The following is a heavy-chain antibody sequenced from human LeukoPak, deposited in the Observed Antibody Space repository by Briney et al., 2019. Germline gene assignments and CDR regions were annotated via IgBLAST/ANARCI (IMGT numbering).Heavy chain of an antibody. CDR3: ARYCSSTNCYKGGFDP. CDR1: GGSISSGGYC. V-gene: IGHV4-31*03. J-gene: IGHJ5*02. D-gene: IGHD2-2*02. Sequence: SETLSLTCTVSGGSISSGGYCWSWIRQHPGKGLEWIGYIYYSGSTYSNPSLKSRVTISVDTSKNQFSLNLSSVTAADTAVYYCARYCSSTNCYKGGFDPWGQGTLVTVSS. CDR2: IYYSGST.